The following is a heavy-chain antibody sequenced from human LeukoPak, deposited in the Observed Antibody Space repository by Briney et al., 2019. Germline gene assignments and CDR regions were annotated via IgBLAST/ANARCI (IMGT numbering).Heavy chain of an antibody. V-gene: IGHV3-53*01. CDR2: IYSGGST. D-gene: IGHD3-10*01. Sequence: TGGSLRLSCAASGFTVSSNYMSWVRQAPGKGLEWVSVIYSGGSTYYADSVKGRFTISRDNSKNTLYLQMNSLRAEDTAVYYCASPITMVRGVTFDYWGQGTLVTVSS. J-gene: IGHJ4*02. CDR1: GFTVSSNY. CDR3: ASPITMVRGVTFDY.